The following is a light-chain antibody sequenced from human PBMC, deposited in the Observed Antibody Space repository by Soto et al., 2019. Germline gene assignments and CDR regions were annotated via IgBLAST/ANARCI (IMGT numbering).Light chain of an antibody. CDR2: DVS. Sequence: ALTQPASVSGSPGQSITISCTGTSSDVGGYNYVSWYQQHPGKAPKLMIYDVSNRPSGVSNRFSGSKSGNTASLTISGLQAEDEADYYCSSYTSSSSVVFGGGTKVTVL. J-gene: IGLJ2*01. V-gene: IGLV2-14*01. CDR1: SSDVGGYNY. CDR3: SSYTSSSSVV.